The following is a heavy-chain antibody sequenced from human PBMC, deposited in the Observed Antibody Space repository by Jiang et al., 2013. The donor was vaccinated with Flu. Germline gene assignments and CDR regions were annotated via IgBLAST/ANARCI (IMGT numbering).Heavy chain of an antibody. D-gene: IGHD1-26*01. CDR2: IDWDGDE. Sequence: TCTFSGFSTSALVGMCVSWIRQPPGKALEWLARIDWDGDEYYSTSLRTRLTISKDTSKNQVVLRMTNMDPMDTGTYYCARVRRGTYYEKWFDSWGQGTLVTVSS. J-gene: IGHJ5*01. CDR1: GFSTSALVGMC. V-gene: IGHV2-70*11. CDR3: ARVRRGTYYEKWFDS.